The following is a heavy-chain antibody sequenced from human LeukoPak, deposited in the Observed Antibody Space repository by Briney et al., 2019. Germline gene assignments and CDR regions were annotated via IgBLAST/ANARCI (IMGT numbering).Heavy chain of an antibody. CDR1: GYTFTSYY. CDR2: INPSGGST. D-gene: IGHD3-22*01. J-gene: IGHJ6*03. V-gene: IGHV1-46*01. Sequence: ASVKVSCKASGYTFTSYYMHWVRQAPGQGLEWMGIINPSGGSTSYAQKFQGRVTMTRDMSTSTVYMELSSLRSEDTAVYYCARRADYYDSSGSNPSYYYYYMDVWGKGTTVTVSS. CDR3: ARRADYYDSSGSNPSYYYYYMDV.